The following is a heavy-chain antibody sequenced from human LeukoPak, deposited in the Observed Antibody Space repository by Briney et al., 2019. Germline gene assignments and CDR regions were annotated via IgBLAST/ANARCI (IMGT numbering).Heavy chain of an antibody. CDR1: GFTFSNYG. CDR2: ISSTSSYI. J-gene: IGHJ4*02. D-gene: IGHD6-19*01. V-gene: IGHV3-21*01. Sequence: GGSLRLSCAASGFTFSNYGMKWVRQAPGKGLEWVSSISSTSSYIYYADSVKGRFTISIDNAKNSLYLQMNSLRAEDTAVYYCGIDRYSSRWYTFDYWGQGIQVTVSS. CDR3: GIDRYSSRWYTFDY.